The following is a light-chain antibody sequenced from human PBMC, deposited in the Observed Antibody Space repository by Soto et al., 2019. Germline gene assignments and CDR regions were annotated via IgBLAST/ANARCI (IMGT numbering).Light chain of an antibody. V-gene: IGKV3-20*01. CDR1: QSVDSY. Sequence: EIVLTQSPATLSLSPGERATLSCRASQSVDSYLAWYQQKPGQAPRLLMYGASSRATGIPDRFSGTGSGTDFTLTISRLEPEDFAVYYCQQYGSSPYTFGLGTKVDIK. CDR3: QQYGSSPYT. J-gene: IGKJ2*01. CDR2: GAS.